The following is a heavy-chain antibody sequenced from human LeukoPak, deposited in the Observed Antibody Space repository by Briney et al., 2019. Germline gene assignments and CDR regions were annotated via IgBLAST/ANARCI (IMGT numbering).Heavy chain of an antibody. CDR2: IKYDGSNK. CDR1: GFTFSNYG. J-gene: IGHJ4*02. V-gene: IGHV3-33*05. CDR3: ARALSTGGRIDY. D-gene: IGHD2-8*02. Sequence: GGSRRLSCAASGFTFSNYGMHWVRQAPGKGLEWVAVIKYDGSNKYYADSVKGRFTIARDNSKNTLYLQMNSLRVEDTAVYYCARALSTGGRIDYWGQGTLVTVSS.